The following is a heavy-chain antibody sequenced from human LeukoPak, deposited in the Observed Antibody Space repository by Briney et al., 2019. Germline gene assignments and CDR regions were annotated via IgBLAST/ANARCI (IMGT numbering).Heavy chain of an antibody. CDR2: IYYSGNT. CDR1: GGSISSYY. V-gene: IGHV4-59*01. CDR3: ARGMRYYGSGSRPYYYYGMDV. D-gene: IGHD3-10*01. J-gene: IGHJ6*02. Sequence: SGTLSLTCTVSGGSISSYYWSWIRQPPGKGLEWIGYIYYSGNTNYNPSLKSRVTISVDTSKNQFSLKLSSVTAADTAVYYCARGMRYYGSGSRPYYYYGMDVWGQGTTVTVSS.